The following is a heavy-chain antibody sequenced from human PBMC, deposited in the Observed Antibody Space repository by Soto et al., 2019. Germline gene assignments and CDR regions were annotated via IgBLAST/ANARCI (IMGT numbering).Heavy chain of an antibody. CDR2: INHSGST. CDR1: GGSFSGYY. D-gene: IGHD2-15*01. V-gene: IGHV4-34*01. J-gene: IGHJ4*02. CDR3: ASSLIRGPLVVAATYFDY. Sequence: KTSETLSLTCAVYGGSFSGYYWSWIRQPPGKGLEWIGEINHSGSTNYNPSLKSRVTISVDTSKNQFSLKLSSVTAADTAVYYCASSLIRGPLVVAATYFDYWGQGTLVTVSS.